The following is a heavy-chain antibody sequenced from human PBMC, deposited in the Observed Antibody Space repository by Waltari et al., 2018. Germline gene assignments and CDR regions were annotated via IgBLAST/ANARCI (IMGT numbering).Heavy chain of an antibody. D-gene: IGHD4-17*01. V-gene: IGHV3-7*01. CDR1: GFTFSTYW. CDR3: ARGVSGDSGPADY. Sequence: EVQLVESGGGLVQPGGSLRLSCAASGFTFSTYWMTWVRQAPGKGVEWVANINRDAGAKVYVDSVKGRFTSSRDNAKNSLLLQMNSLRAEDTAVDYCARGVSGDSGPADYWGQGTLVTVSS. CDR2: INRDAGAK. J-gene: IGHJ4*02.